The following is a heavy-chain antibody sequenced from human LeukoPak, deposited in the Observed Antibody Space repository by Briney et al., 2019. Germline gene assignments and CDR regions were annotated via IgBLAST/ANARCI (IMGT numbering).Heavy chain of an antibody. V-gene: IGHV3-73*01. CDR2: IRSKANSYAT. J-gene: IGHJ6*03. Sequence: GGSLRLSCAASGFTFSGSAMHWVRQASGKGLEWVGRIRSKANSYATAYAASVKGRFTISRDDSKNTAYLQMNSLKTEDTAVYYCTRSMSGQTPTDYYYYMDVWGKGTTVTVSS. CDR1: GFTFSGSA. D-gene: IGHD3-10*02. CDR3: TRSMSGQTPTDYYYYMDV.